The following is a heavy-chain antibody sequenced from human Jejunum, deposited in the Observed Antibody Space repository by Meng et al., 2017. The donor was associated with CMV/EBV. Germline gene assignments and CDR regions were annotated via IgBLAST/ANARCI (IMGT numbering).Heavy chain of an antibody. V-gene: IGHV4-39*07. D-gene: IGHD3-22*01. CDR2: VHYSGST. CDR3: ARAPFNYYDTVGYPPGY. CDR1: SGKFD. J-gene: IGHJ4*02. Sequence: SGKFDWGWIRQPPGKGLEWIVNVHYSGSTYYNPSLKSRVTISVDTSKNQFSLKLRSVTAADTAVYYCARAPFNYYDTVGYPPGYWGQGTLVTVSS.